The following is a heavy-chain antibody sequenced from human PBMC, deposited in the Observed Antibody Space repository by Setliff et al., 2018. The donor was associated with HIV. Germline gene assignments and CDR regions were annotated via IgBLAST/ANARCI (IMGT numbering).Heavy chain of an antibody. V-gene: IGHV5-51*01. CDR1: GSSFSTYW. J-gene: IGHJ4*02. D-gene: IGHD2-15*01. CDR3: ARGRGGYFGGGRYYNLPYFDS. Sequence: PGESLKISCKTSGSSFSTYWVGWVRQMPGKGLEWLGIPYFGDSDPKYNPSFEGQVTISADKSIKTAFLQWRSLKTSDTAIYYCARGRGGYFGGGRYYNLPYFDSWGQGTLVTVSS. CDR2: PYFGDSDP.